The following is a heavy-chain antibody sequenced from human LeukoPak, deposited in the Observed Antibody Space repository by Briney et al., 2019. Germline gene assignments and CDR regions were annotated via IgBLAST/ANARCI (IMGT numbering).Heavy chain of an antibody. V-gene: IGHV4-34*01. CDR2: INHSGST. Sequence: PSESLSLTCAVYGGSFSGYYWSWIRQPPGKGLEWIGEINHSGSTNYNPSLKSRVTISVDTSKNQFSLKLSSVTAADTAVYYCARGGIAARYYYYYMDVWGKGTTVTASS. CDR3: ARGGIAARYYYYYMDV. D-gene: IGHD6-6*01. J-gene: IGHJ6*03. CDR1: GGSFSGYY.